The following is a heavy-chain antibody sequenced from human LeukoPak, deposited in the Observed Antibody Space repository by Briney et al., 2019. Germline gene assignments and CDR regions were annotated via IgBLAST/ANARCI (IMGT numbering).Heavy chain of an antibody. V-gene: IGHV3-9*01. J-gene: IGHJ6*03. Sequence: GGSLRVSCAASGFTFDDYAMHWVRQAPGEGLEWVSGISWNSGSIGYADSVKGRFTISRDNAKNSLYLQMNSLRAEDTAVYYCARGTTILGVVINYYYYMDVWGKGTTVTVSS. CDR1: GFTFDDYA. D-gene: IGHD3-3*01. CDR3: ARGTTILGVVINYYYYMDV. CDR2: ISWNSGSI.